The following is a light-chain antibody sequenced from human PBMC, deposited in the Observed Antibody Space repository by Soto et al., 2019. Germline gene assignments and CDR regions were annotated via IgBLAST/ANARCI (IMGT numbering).Light chain of an antibody. J-gene: IGLJ2*01. CDR3: AAWDDILSGPVV. CDR2: RNN. CDR1: SSNIGSNY. Sequence: QSVLTQPPSASGTPGQRVTISCSGSSSNIGSNYVYWYQQLPGTAPKLLIYRNNQRPSGVPDRFSGSKSGTSASLAISGLRSEDEADYYCAAWDDILSGPVVFGGGTKVTVL. V-gene: IGLV1-47*01.